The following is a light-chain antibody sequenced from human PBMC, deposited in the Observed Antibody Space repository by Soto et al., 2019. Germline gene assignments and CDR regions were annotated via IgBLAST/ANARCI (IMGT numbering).Light chain of an antibody. V-gene: IGLV2-23*02. J-gene: IGLJ1*01. CDR2: EVS. CDR1: SSDVGSYNL. Sequence: QSALTQPASVSGSPGLSITIAWTGTSSDVGSYNLVSWYQQHPGKAPKLMIYEVSKRPSGVSNRFSGSKSGNTASLTISGLQAEDEADYYCCSYAGSSFYVFGTGTKVTVL. CDR3: CSYAGSSFYV.